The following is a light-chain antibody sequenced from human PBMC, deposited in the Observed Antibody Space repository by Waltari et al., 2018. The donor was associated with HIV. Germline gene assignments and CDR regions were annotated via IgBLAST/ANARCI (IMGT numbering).Light chain of an antibody. CDR2: EDV. CDR3: QAWDSHNVI. CDR1: KLGVKY. J-gene: IGLJ2*01. V-gene: IGLV3-1*01. Sequence: SYELTQPPSVSVSPGQTAIITCHRDKLGVKYASWYQQRPGQSPVLVIYEDVKRPSGIPERFSGSNSGNTATLTISGTQAMDESDYYCQAWDSHNVIFGGGTKLTVL.